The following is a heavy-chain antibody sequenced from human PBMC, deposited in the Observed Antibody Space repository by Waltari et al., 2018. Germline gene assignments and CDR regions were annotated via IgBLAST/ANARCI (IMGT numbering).Heavy chain of an antibody. CDR2: IRYDGSNK. D-gene: IGHD3-3*01. CDR3: ARDGTIFGVEQINWFDP. V-gene: IGHV3-30*02. J-gene: IGHJ5*02. CDR1: GFTVSSNY. Sequence: VQLVESGGGLIQPGGSLRPSCAASGFTVSSNYMSWVRQAPGKGLEWVAFIRYDGSNKYYADSVKGRFTISRDNAKNSLYLQMNSLRAEDTAVYYCARDGTIFGVEQINWFDPWGQGTLVTVSS.